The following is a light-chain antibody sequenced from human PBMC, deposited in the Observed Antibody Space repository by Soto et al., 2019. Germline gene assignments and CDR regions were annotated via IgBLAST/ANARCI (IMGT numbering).Light chain of an antibody. CDR1: QTISDNF. Sequence: EVVLTQSPGTLSLSPGERATLSCRASQTISDNFIGWYQQRPGQAPRLIGDGTSSTASGVADIFSVSGSGTDFTLTISRLEHEYFAVYYCQHNGYTPVEFGQGTKVDI. CDR2: GTS. J-gene: IGKJ1*01. V-gene: IGKV3-20*01. CDR3: QHNGYTPVE.